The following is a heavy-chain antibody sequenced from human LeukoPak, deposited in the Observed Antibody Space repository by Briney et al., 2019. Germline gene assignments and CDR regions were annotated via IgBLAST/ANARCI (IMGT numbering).Heavy chain of an antibody. J-gene: IGHJ4*02. CDR2: ISSSSSYR. Sequence: GGSLRLSCAASGFTFSTYNMNWVRQAPGKGLEWVSSISSSSSYRYYGDSVKGRFTISRDNAKNSLYLQMNSLRAEDTAVYYCAKDAPKYNWNDRVYFDSWGQGSLVTVSS. CDR3: AKDAPKYNWNDRVYFDS. D-gene: IGHD1-1*01. V-gene: IGHV3-21*01. CDR1: GFTFSTYN.